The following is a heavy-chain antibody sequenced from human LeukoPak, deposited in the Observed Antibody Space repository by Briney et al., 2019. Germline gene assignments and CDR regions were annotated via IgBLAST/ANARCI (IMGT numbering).Heavy chain of an antibody. J-gene: IGHJ4*02. CDR1: GFTFSSYA. CDR3: AKDGDYACESY. D-gene: IGHD4-17*01. Sequence: GRSLRLSCAASGFTFSSYAMHWVRQAPGKGLEWVAVILYDGSNKYYAESVRGRFTISRDNSKNTLYLQMNSLRAEDTAVYYCAKDGDYACESYWGQGTLVTVSS. V-gene: IGHV3-30-3*01. CDR2: ILYDGSNK.